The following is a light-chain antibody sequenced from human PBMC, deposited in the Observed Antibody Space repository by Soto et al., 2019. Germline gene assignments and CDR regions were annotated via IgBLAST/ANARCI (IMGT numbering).Light chain of an antibody. Sequence: IVLTQSPGTLSLSPGERATLSCRASQSVSNNYLAWYQQKPGQAPRLLIYNASSRATGIPDRCSGSGSGTDITLTISRLEPEDFAVYYCQQYGSSRTFGQGTKLDIK. CDR2: NAS. CDR1: QSVSNNY. V-gene: IGKV3-20*01. CDR3: QQYGSSRT. J-gene: IGKJ2*01.